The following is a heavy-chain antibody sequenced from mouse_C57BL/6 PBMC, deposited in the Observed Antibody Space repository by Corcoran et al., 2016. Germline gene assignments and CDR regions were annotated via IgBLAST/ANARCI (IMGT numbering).Heavy chain of an antibody. Sequence: EVQLQQSGPELVKPGASVKISCKASGYTFTDYYMNWVKQSHGKSLEWIGDINPNNGGTSYNQKFKGKATLTVDKSSSTAYMLLSSLTSEDSAVYFCAANFAYWGQGTLVTVSA. J-gene: IGHJ3*01. CDR3: AANFAY. D-gene: IGHD4-1*01. CDR2: INPNNGGT. V-gene: IGHV1-26*01. CDR1: GYTFTDYY.